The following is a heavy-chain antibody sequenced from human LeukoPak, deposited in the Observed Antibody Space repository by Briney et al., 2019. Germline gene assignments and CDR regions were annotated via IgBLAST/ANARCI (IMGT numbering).Heavy chain of an antibody. J-gene: IGHJ3*02. CDR2: IYPADSDT. D-gene: IGHD3-10*01. CDR1: GYSFTSYW. V-gene: IGHV5-51*01. CDR3: ARPHYYGSGSYYSGFDI. Sequence: GESLKISCQGSGYSFTSYWIAWFRQMPGKGLEWMGIIYPADSDTRYSPSFQGQVSISADQSMRIAYMQWRSLKASDTAMYYCARPHYYGSGSYYSGFDIWGQGTMVTVSS.